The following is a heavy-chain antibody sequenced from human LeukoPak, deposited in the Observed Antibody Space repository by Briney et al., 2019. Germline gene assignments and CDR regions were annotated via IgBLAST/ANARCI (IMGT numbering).Heavy chain of an antibody. Sequence: ASVKVSCKVSGYTLTELSMHWVRQAPGKGLEWMGGSDPEDGETIYAQKFQGRVTMTEDTSTDTAYMELSSLRSEDTAVYYCATDHYDSSGTRVYMDVWGKGTTVTIFS. D-gene: IGHD3-22*01. CDR3: ATDHYDSSGTRVYMDV. CDR1: GYTLTELS. V-gene: IGHV1-24*01. CDR2: SDPEDGET. J-gene: IGHJ6*03.